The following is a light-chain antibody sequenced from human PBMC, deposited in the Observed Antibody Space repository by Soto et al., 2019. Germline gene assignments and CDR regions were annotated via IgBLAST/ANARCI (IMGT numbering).Light chain of an antibody. CDR1: QTIIRY. Sequence: DIQMTQSPSSLSASVGDRVTITCQASQTIIRYLNWYQQKPGRAPNLLIYAASSLQSGVPSRFSGSGSGTEFTLTISSLQSEDFATYFCQQSHSTLFSFGPGTKVDI. V-gene: IGKV1-39*01. CDR2: AAS. J-gene: IGKJ3*01. CDR3: QQSHSTLFS.